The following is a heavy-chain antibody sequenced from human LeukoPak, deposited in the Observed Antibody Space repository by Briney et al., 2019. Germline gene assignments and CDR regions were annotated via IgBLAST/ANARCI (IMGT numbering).Heavy chain of an antibody. J-gene: IGHJ4*02. CDR1: GFTFSSYA. CDR2: ISGRGDTT. Sequence: GGSLRLSCAASGFTFSSYAMSWVRQAPGMGLEWVSAISGRGDTTYYADSVKGRFTISRDNSKNTLFLQMNSLRAEDTAVYYCAKERRLTTAFDYWGQGTLVTVSS. V-gene: IGHV3-23*01. D-gene: IGHD4/OR15-4a*01. CDR3: AKERRLTTAFDY.